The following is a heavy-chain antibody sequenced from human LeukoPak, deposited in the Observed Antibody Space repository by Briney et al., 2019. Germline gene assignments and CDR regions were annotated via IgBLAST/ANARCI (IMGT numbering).Heavy chain of an antibody. CDR3: ARGIRGTADY. CDR1: GGSFSSGGYY. D-gene: IGHD1-1*01. Sequence: SQTLSLTCTVSGGSFSSGGYYWIWIRQHPGKGLEWIGYIYQSGSTYYNPSLKSRVTISVDTSKNQFSLKLSSVTAADTAVYYCARGIRGTADYRGQGTLVTVSS. J-gene: IGHJ4*02. V-gene: IGHV4-31*03. CDR2: IYQSGST.